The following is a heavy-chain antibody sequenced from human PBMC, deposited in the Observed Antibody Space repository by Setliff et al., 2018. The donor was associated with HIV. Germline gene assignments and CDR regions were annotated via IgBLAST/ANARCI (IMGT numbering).Heavy chain of an antibody. J-gene: IGHJ4*02. CDR1: GFSLSTTGMC. V-gene: IGHV2-70*11. Sequence: SGPTLVNPTQTITLTCTFSGFSLSTTGMCVTWIRQPPGKALEWLARIDWDDDKYYSTSLKTRLTISKDTSKNQVVLTMTNMDPVDTATYYCARTLTNFWSGYYQTDWGQGTLVTVS. CDR3: ARTLTNFWSGYYQTD. CDR2: IDWDDDK. D-gene: IGHD3-3*01.